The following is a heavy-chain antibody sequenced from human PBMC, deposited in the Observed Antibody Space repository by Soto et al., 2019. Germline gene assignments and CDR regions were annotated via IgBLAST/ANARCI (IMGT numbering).Heavy chain of an antibody. Sequence: SETLSLTCNVSGGSVSSVKYFWSWIRQPPGKGLEWIAYIYNNGNTNYNPSLKSRATTSVDTSKNQCSLKLTSVTAADSAVYFCARTVMPVGNLAAFDHWGQGVLVTVSS. CDR2: IYNNGNT. J-gene: IGHJ4*02. V-gene: IGHV4-61*01. CDR1: GGSVSSVKYF. D-gene: IGHD7-27*01. CDR3: ARTVMPVGNLAAFDH.